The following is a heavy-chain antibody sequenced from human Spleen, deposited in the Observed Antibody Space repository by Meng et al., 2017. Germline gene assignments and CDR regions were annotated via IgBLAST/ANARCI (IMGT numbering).Heavy chain of an antibody. CDR3: AKAEISSGWYGFDY. D-gene: IGHD6-19*01. CDR1: GFTFSSYG. Sequence: QVQLVESGGGVAQPGRSLRLSCAASGFTFSSYGIHWVRQAPGKGLEWVAVMSYDGTNKFYADSVKGRFTISRDNSKNTLYLQMNSLRAEDTAVYYCAKAEISSGWYGFDYWGQGTLVTVSS. V-gene: IGHV3-30*18. J-gene: IGHJ4*02. CDR2: MSYDGTNK.